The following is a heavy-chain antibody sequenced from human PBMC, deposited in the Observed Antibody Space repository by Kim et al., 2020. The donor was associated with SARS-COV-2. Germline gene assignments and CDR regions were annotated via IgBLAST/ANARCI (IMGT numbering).Heavy chain of an antibody. V-gene: IGHV3-7*04. J-gene: IGHJ4*02. CDR3: ARAPMVRGSRFDY. CDR1: GFTFSSYW. D-gene: IGHD3-10*01. CDR2: IKQDGSEK. Sequence: GGSLRLSCAASGFTFSSYWMSWVRQAPGKGLEWVANIKQDGSEKYYVDSVKGRFTISRDNAKNSLYLQMNSLRAEDTAVYYCARAPMVRGSRFDYWGQGTLVTVSS.